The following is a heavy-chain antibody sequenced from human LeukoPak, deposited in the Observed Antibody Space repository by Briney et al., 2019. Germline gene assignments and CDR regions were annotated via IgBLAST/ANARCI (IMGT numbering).Heavy chain of an antibody. D-gene: IGHD3-22*01. CDR2: ISAYNGNT. V-gene: IGHV1-18*01. CDR3: ARSGKSSGYYPQGY. Sequence: ASVKVSCKASGGTFSSYTISRVRQAPGQGLEWMGWISAYNGNTNYAQKLQGRVTMTTDTSTSTAYMELRSLRSDDTAVYYCARSGKSSGYYPQGYWGQGTLVTVSS. J-gene: IGHJ4*02. CDR1: GGTFSSYT.